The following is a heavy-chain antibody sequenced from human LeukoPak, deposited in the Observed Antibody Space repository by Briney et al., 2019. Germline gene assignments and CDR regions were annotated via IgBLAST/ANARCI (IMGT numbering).Heavy chain of an antibody. V-gene: IGHV3-53*01. J-gene: IGHJ4*02. CDR2: VSSGGDT. CDR3: TRGVWD. D-gene: IGHD1-26*01. Sequence: PSETLSLTCTVSGGSISSSSYYWGWIRQPPGKGLEWVSVVSSGGDTYYADSVRGRFVISRDHSKNTLYLQMNGLRAEDTAVYYCTRGVWDWGQGTLVTVSS. CDR1: GGSISSSSYY.